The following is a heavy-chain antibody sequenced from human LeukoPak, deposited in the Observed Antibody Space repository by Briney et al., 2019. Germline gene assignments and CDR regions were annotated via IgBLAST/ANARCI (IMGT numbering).Heavy chain of an antibody. Sequence: GGSLRLSCAVSGITLSNYGISWVRQAPGKGLEWVAGISDSGGSTNYADSVKGRFTISRDNPKNTLYLQMNSLRAEDTAVYFCAKRGVVIRVILVGFHKEAYYFDSWGQGALVTVSS. CDR1: GITLSNYG. CDR3: AKRGVVIRVILVGFHKEAYYFDS. D-gene: IGHD3-22*01. CDR2: ISDSGGST. V-gene: IGHV3-23*01. J-gene: IGHJ4*02.